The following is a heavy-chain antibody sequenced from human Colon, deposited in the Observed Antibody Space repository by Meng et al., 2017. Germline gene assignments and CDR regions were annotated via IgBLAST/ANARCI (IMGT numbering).Heavy chain of an antibody. D-gene: IGHD6-13*01. CDR3: AKRNTPSTSWFWFDY. V-gene: IGHV3-23*01. Sequence: GGSLRLSCAASGFTFATYGMNWVRQAPGKGLEWVSSIRGGSSDDTYYAASVQGWFAISKDNSKTTLYLQMDGLGAEATAVYYCAKRNTPSTSWFWFDYWGHGTLVTVSS. CDR2: IRGGSSDDT. CDR1: GFTFATYG. J-gene: IGHJ4*01.